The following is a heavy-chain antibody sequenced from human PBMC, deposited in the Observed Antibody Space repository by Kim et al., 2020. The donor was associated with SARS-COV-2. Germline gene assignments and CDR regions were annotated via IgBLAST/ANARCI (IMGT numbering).Heavy chain of an antibody. CDR1: GGSFSGYY. D-gene: IGHD6-19*01. CDR3: ARVGSGWYTVDY. V-gene: IGHV4-34*01. Sequence: SETLSLTCAVYGGSFSGYYWSWIRQPPGKGLEWIGEINHSGSTNYNPSLKSRVTISVDTSKNQFSLKLSSVTAADTAVYYCARVGSGWYTVDYWGQGTLVTVSS. CDR2: INHSGST. J-gene: IGHJ4*02.